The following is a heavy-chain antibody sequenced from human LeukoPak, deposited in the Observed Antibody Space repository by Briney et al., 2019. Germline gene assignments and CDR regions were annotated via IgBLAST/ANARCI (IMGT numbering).Heavy chain of an antibody. CDR2: AYYRSKWLF. CDR1: GDSVSFNSDV. J-gene: IGHJ3*02. Sequence: SQTLSLTCAISGDSVSFNSDVWNWIRQSPSRGLEWLGRAYYRSKWLFDYAVSVKSRLTITDDTPKNPFSLQLRSVTPEDTAVYYCVRDANWGLDALDIWGQGTMVTVSS. V-gene: IGHV6-1*01. CDR3: VRDANWGLDALDI. D-gene: IGHD7-27*01.